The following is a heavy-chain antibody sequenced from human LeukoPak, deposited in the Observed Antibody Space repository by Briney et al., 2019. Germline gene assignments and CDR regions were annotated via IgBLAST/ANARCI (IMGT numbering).Heavy chain of an antibody. Sequence: PSETLSLTCTVSGDSISSYYWNWIRQPPGKGLEWIGYIYYSGSTNYNPSLKCRVTISVDTSKNQFSLKLSSVTAADTAVYYCARVYDSSGYYYPIDYWGQGTLVTVSS. J-gene: IGHJ4*02. CDR1: GDSISSYY. D-gene: IGHD3-22*01. V-gene: IGHV4-59*01. CDR3: ARVYDSSGYYYPIDY. CDR2: IYYSGST.